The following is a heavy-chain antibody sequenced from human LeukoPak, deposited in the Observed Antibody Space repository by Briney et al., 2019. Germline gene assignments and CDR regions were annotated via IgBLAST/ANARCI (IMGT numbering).Heavy chain of an antibody. V-gene: IGHV3-48*01. J-gene: IGHJ4*02. CDR2: ISSSSGTI. CDR3: ARRLTASGKYYFDY. D-gene: IGHD6-13*01. CDR1: GFTFSTYN. Sequence: GGSLRLSCAASGFTFSTYNMNWVRQAPGKGLEWVSYISSSSGTIYYADSVQGRCTISRDNAKNSLYLQMNSLRAEDTAVYYCARRLTASGKYYFDYWGQGTLVTVSS.